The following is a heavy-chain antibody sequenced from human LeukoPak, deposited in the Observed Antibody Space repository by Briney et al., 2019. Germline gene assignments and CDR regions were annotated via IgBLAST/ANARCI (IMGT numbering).Heavy chain of an antibody. Sequence: GGSLRLSCAASGFTFSDYYMSWIRQAPGKGLEWVSYISSGGSTIYYADSVKGRFTISRDNAKNSLYLQMNSLRAEDTAVYYCARNGGGWWYYDGSGYYPDDYWGQGTLVTVSS. CDR3: ARNGGGWWYYDGSGYYPDDY. CDR1: GFTFSDYY. J-gene: IGHJ4*02. D-gene: IGHD3-22*01. CDR2: ISSGGSTI. V-gene: IGHV3-11*01.